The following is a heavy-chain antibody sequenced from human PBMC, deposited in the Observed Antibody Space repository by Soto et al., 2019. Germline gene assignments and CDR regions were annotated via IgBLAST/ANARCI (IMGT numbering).Heavy chain of an antibody. J-gene: IGHJ4*02. Sequence: QVQLVESGGGVVQPGRSLRLSCAASGFAFNNFGMHWVRQAPGKGLEWVAVVSYHGTNKYYADSVKGRFTISRDNSKNTLFLQMDSLRVDDTAVYYCARVWGCPPIVLDYWGQGTLVTVSS. CDR1: GFAFNNFG. D-gene: IGHD3-16*01. V-gene: IGHV3-30*03. CDR2: VSYHGTNK. CDR3: ARVWGCPPIVLDY.